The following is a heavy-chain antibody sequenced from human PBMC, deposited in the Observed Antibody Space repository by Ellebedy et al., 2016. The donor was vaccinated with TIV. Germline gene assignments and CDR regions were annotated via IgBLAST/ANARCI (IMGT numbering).Heavy chain of an antibody. CDR2: IYSGGST. D-gene: IGHD3-22*01. V-gene: IGHV3-53*01. J-gene: IGHJ3*02. CDR3: ASYYDSSGYYFKNAFDI. CDR1: GFTVSSNY. Sequence: GESLKISCAASGFTVSSNYMSWVRQAPGKGLEWVSVIYSGGSTYYADSVKGRFTISRDNSKNTLYLQMNSLRAEDTAVYYCASYYDSSGYYFKNAFDIWGQGTMVTVSS.